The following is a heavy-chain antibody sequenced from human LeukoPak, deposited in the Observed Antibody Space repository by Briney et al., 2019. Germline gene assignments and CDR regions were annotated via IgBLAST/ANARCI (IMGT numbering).Heavy chain of an antibody. CDR1: GFSLSTSGVG. V-gene: IGHV2-5*01. CDR3: ARAATVLLWFGELPAAFDY. J-gene: IGHJ4*02. Sequence: ESGPTLVKPTRTLTLTCTFSGFSLSTSGVGVGWIRQPPGKALEWLALIYWNDDKRYSPSLKSRLTITKDTSKNQVVLTMTNMDPVDTATYYCARAATVLLWFGELPAAFDYWGQGTLVTVSS. D-gene: IGHD3-10*01. CDR2: IYWNDDK.